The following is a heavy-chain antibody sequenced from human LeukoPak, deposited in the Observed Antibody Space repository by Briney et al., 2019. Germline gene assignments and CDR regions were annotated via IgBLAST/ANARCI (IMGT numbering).Heavy chain of an antibody. CDR3: ARTEVVPAALGTIDI. Sequence: SSETLSLTCTVSGGSISSYYWSWIRQPPGKGLEWLGYIYYSGSTNYNPSLKSRVTISVDTSKNQFSLKLSSVTAADTAVYYCARTEVVPAALGTIDIWGQGTMVTVSS. D-gene: IGHD2-2*01. CDR2: IYYSGST. CDR1: GGSISSYY. V-gene: IGHV4-59*01. J-gene: IGHJ3*02.